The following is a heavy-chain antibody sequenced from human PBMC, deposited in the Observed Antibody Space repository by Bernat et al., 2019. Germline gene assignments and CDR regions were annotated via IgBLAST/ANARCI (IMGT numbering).Heavy chain of an antibody. D-gene: IGHD1-1*01. V-gene: IGHV3-23*01. J-gene: IGHJ2*01. CDR3: AKAGAYNRHWYFDL. CDR1: GFTFSSYA. CDR2: ISGNGGNT. Sequence: EVQLLESGGGLVQPGGSLRLSCAASGFTFSSYAMSWVRQAPGKGLEWVSAISGNGGNTYYADSVKGRFTISSDISKNTLYLQMNSLRADDTAVYYCAKAGAYNRHWYFDLWGRGTLVTVSS.